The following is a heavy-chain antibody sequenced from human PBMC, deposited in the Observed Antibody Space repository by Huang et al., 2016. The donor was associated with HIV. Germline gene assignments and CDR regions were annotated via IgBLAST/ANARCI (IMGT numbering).Heavy chain of an antibody. CDR1: GFTFNNAW. D-gene: IGHD6-19*01. CDR3: ASCIEVAGTMGVLDY. CDR2: VKGKTDDGAT. J-gene: IGHJ4*02. V-gene: IGHV3-15*01. Sequence: EAQLVESGGGLVRPGGSLRLSCAASGFTFNNAWMNWGRQGPGKGLEWVGRVKGKTDDGATEYAAPVKGRFTISRDDSEDTLYLQMNSLKTEDTAVYYCASCIEVAGTMGVLDYWGRGALVTVSS.